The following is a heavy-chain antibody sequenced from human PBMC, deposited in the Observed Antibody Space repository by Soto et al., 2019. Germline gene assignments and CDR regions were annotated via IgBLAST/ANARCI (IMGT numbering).Heavy chain of an antibody. J-gene: IGHJ4*02. Sequence: QVQLVQSGAEVKKPGSSVKVSCKASGGTFSSYAISWVRQAPGQGLEWMGGIIPIFGTSSYAQKFQGGVTITREESTSTAYMELSSLRSEETAVYYCARAGSSRIFDYLGQGTLVTVSS. CDR3: ARAGSSRIFDY. CDR2: IIPIFGTS. CDR1: GGTFSSYA. D-gene: IGHD6-6*01. V-gene: IGHV1-69*01.